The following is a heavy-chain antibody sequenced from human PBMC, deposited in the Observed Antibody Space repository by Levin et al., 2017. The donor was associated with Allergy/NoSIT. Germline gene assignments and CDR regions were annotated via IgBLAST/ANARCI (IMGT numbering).Heavy chain of an antibody. CDR1: GGSISSYY. CDR3: ARDRASSSWANYYYGMDV. J-gene: IGHJ6*02. CDR2: IYYSGST. Sequence: SETLSLTCTVSGGSISSYYWSWIRQPPGKGLEWIGYIYYSGSTNYNPSLKSRVTISVDTSKNQFSLKLSSVTAADTAVYYCARDRASSSWANYYYGMDVWGQGTTVTVSS. V-gene: IGHV4-59*01. D-gene: IGHD6-13*01.